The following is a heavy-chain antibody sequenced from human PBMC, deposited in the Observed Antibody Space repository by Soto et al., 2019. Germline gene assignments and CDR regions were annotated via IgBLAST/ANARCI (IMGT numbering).Heavy chain of an antibody. CDR1: GFTFSSYS. CDR2: ISSSSSYI. J-gene: IGHJ4*02. D-gene: IGHD2-8*01. V-gene: IGHV3-21*01. Sequence: GGSLRLSCAASGFTFSSYSMNWVRQAPGKGLEWVSSISSSSSYIYYADSVKGRFTISRDNAKNSLYLQMNSLGAEDTAVYYCASYGPANGPFDYWGQGTLVTVSS. CDR3: ASYGPANGPFDY.